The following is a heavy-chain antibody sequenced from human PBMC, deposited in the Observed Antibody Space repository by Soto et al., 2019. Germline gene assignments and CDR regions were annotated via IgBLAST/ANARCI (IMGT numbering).Heavy chain of an antibody. D-gene: IGHD2-8*01. CDR3: ATMGHCSNGVCSYYYYGMDV. V-gene: IGHV3-15*07. J-gene: IGHJ6*02. CDR1: GFTFSHAL. Sequence: PGGSLRLSCGASGFTFSHALMNWVRQAPGKGLEWVGRIKSKIDGGTSDYAAPVKGRFSISRDDSKDTLFLQMNSLKTEDTAVYFCATMGHCSNGVCSYYYYGMDVWGLGTTVTVSS. CDR2: IKSKIDGGTS.